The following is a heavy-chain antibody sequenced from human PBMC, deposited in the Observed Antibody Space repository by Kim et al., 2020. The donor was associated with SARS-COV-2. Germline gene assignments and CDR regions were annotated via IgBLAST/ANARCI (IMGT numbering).Heavy chain of an antibody. V-gene: IGHV3-23*01. CDR2: ITYNGRDK. CDR3: AKGTLPQCSGVRCYPFDY. CDR1: EFSFGAYA. J-gene: IGHJ4*02. Sequence: GGSLRLSCAASEFSFGAYAMNWVRQAPGKRLEWVSSITYNGRDKYYADSVKGRFTISRDNSKNTLYLQINSLRAEDTAVYHCAKGTLPQCSGVRCYPFDYWGRGTQVAVSS. D-gene: IGHD2-15*01.